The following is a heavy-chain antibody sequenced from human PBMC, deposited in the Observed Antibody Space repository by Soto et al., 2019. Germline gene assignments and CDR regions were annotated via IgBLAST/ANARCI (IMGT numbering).Heavy chain of an antibody. CDR1: GFTFSSYS. Sequence: GGSLRLSCVASGFTFSSYSMNWVRQAPGKGLEWVSSISSSSSYIYYADSVKGRFTISRDNAKNSLFLQMNSLRADDTAVYYCARGPRGEYSFYYYMDVWGKGTTVTVSS. D-gene: IGHD3-10*01. J-gene: IGHJ6*03. CDR3: ARGPRGEYSFYYYMDV. CDR2: ISSSSSYI. V-gene: IGHV3-21*01.